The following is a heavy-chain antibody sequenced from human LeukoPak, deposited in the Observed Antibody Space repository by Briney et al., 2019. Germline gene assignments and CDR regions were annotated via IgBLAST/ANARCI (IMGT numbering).Heavy chain of an antibody. V-gene: IGHV4-39*07. D-gene: IGHD5-24*01. J-gene: IGHJ2*01. CDR3: ARGCRDGYSNYWYFDL. Sequence: SETLSLTCTVSGGSISTSSYYWGWIRQPPGKGLEWIGEINHSGSTNYNPSLKSRVTISVDTSKNQFSLKLTSVTAADTAVYYCARGCRDGYSNYWYFDLWGRGTLVTVSS. CDR1: GGSISTSSYY. CDR2: INHSGST.